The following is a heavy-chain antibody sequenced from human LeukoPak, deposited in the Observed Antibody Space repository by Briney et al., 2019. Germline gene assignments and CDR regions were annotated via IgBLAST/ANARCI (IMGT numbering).Heavy chain of an antibody. CDR1: GGTFSSYA. D-gene: IGHD3-10*01. Sequence: SVTVSFTASGGTFSSYAISWVRQAPGQGLEWMGRIIPILGIANYAQKFQGRVTITADKSTSTAYMELSSLRSEDTAVYYCARGQITMVRGVITAPIDYWGQGTLVTVSS. J-gene: IGHJ4*02. V-gene: IGHV1-69*04. CDR3: ARGQITMVRGVITAPIDY. CDR2: IIPILGIA.